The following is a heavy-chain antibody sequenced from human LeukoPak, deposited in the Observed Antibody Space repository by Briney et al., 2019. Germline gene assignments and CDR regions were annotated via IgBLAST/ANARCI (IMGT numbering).Heavy chain of an antibody. J-gene: IGHJ4*02. CDR1: GFTFSSYA. D-gene: IGHD4-17*01. Sequence: GRSLRLSCAASGFTFSSYAMHWVRQAPGKGLEWVAVISYDGSNKYYADSVKGRFTISRDNSKNTLYLQMNGLRAEDTAVYYCARARGRWVTNFDYWGQGTLVTVSS. CDR3: ARARGRWVTNFDY. V-gene: IGHV3-30-3*01. CDR2: ISYDGSNK.